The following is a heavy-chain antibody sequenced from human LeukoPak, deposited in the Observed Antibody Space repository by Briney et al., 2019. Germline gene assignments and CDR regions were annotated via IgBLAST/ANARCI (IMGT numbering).Heavy chain of an antibody. CDR1: GGSIGGYY. D-gene: IGHD4-23*01. CDR2: IYYSGST. J-gene: IGHJ6*02. CDR3: ARDTVVTPFGMDV. Sequence: SETLSLTCTVSGGSIGGYYWSWIRRPPGKGLEWIGYIYYSGSTKYNPSLKSRVTISVDTSRTQFSLKLSSVTAADTAVYYCARDTVVTPFGMDVWGQGTTVTVSS. V-gene: IGHV4-59*01.